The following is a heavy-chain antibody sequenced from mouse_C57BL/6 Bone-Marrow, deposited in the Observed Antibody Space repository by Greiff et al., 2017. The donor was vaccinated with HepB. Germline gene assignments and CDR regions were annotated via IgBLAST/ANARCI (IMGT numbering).Heavy chain of an antibody. CDR1: GYTFTSYW. CDR3: ARGGHLWSLYYFDY. Sequence: QVQLQQPGAELVMPGASVKLSCKASGYTFTSYWMHWVKQRPGQGLEWIGEIDPSDSYTNYNQKFKGKSTLTVDKSSSTAYMQLSSLTSEDSAVYYCARGGHLWSLYYFDYWGQGTTLPVSS. D-gene: IGHD1-1*02. V-gene: IGHV1-69*01. CDR2: IDPSDSYT. J-gene: IGHJ2*01.